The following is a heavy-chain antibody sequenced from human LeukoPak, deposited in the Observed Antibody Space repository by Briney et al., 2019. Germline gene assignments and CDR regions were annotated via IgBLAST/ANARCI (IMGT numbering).Heavy chain of an antibody. D-gene: IGHD5-18*01. CDR2: LCYSGST. J-gene: IGHJ4*02. CDR3: ARASRVSGYTYGPHDY. Sequence: SETLSLTCDVYGVSITSSGYYWGWIRQPPGKGLEWIGTLCYSGSTYYSPSLKSQVTISVDTSKNQLSLKVSSVTAADTAMYYCARASRVSGYTYGPHDYWGQGTLVTVSS. V-gene: IGHV4-39*01. CDR1: GVSITSSGYY.